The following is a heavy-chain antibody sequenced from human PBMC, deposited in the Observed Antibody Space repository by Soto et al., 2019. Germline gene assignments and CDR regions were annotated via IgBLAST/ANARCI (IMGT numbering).Heavy chain of an antibody. CDR3: ARYSSSWYGYFDY. V-gene: IGHV4-59*01. Sequence: SETLSLTCTVSGGSISSYYWSWIRQPPGKGLKWIGYIYYSRSTNYNPSLKSRVTISVDTSKNQFSLKLSSVTAADTAVYYCARYSSSWYGYFDYWGQGTLVTVSS. CDR2: IYYSRST. D-gene: IGHD6-13*01. CDR1: GGSISSYY. J-gene: IGHJ4*02.